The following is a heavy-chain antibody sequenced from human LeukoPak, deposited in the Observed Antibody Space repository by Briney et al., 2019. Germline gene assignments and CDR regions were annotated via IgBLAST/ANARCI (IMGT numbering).Heavy chain of an antibody. V-gene: IGHV1-69*10. CDR3: GRGARPPHYYYYMDV. Sequence: SVKVSCKASGGTFNSYGIIWVRQAPGQGLEWMGVIIPILGTANYAQKFQGRVTITADKSTTTAYMELSDLRSEDTAVYYCGRGARPPHYYYYMDVWGKGTTVTVSS. J-gene: IGHJ6*03. CDR2: IIPILGTA. CDR1: GGTFNSYG. D-gene: IGHD5-12*01.